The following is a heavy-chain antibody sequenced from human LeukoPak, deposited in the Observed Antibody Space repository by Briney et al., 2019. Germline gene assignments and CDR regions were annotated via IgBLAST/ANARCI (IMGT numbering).Heavy chain of an antibody. D-gene: IGHD3-22*01. J-gene: IGHJ4*02. CDR1: GGSISSSTYY. V-gene: IGHV4-39*07. CDR2: IYTSGST. Sequence: SETLSLTCTVSGGSISSSTYYWGWIRQPPGKGLEWIGRIYTSGSTNYNPSLKSRVTMSVDTSKNQFSLKLSSVTAADTAVYYCARGAYGSTQPLDYWGQGTLVTVSS. CDR3: ARGAYGSTQPLDY.